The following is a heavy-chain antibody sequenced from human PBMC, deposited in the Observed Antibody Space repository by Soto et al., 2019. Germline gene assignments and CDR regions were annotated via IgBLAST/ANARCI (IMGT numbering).Heavy chain of an antibody. CDR3: VTGRPTHWYS. CDR1: GFTFSSFD. J-gene: IGHJ5*02. V-gene: IGHV3-13*01. Sequence: GGSLRLSCAASGFTFSSFDMHWVRQGTGRGLEWVSGIGGAGDTYYAGSVKGRFTNSRENAKNSLYLQMNSLRAGDTAVYYCVTGRPTHWYSWGQGTLVTVSS. CDR2: IGGAGDT. D-gene: IGHD1-20*01.